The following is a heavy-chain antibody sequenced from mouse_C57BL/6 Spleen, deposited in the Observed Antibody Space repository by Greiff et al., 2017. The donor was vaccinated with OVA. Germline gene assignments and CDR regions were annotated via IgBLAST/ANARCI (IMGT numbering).Heavy chain of an antibody. CDR1: GYTFTSYW. Sequence: QVQLQQPGTELVKPGASVKLSCKASGYTFTSYWMHWVKQRPGQGLEWIGNINPSNGGTNYNEKFESKATLTVDKSSSTAYMQLSSLTSEDSAVYYCAPTLGRDWYFDVWGTGTTVTVSS. J-gene: IGHJ1*03. CDR2: INPSNGGT. CDR3: APTLGRDWYFDV. V-gene: IGHV1-53*01. D-gene: IGHD4-1*01.